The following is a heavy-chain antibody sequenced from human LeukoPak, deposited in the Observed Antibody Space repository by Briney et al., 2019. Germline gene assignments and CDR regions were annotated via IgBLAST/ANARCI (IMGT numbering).Heavy chain of an antibody. D-gene: IGHD2-2*01. CDR3: ARRLTQYDCFDP. Sequence: SQTLSLTCAISGDSFSSNSAAWNWIRQSPSRGLEWLGRTYYRSTWYNDYAVSVRGRITVNPDTSKNQFSLHLNSVTPEDTAVYYCARRLTQYDCFDPWGQGILVTVSS. V-gene: IGHV6-1*01. J-gene: IGHJ5*02. CDR2: TYYRSTWYN. CDR1: GDSFSSNSAA.